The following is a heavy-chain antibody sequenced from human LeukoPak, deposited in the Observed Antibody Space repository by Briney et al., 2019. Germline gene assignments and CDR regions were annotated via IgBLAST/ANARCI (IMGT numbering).Heavy chain of an antibody. D-gene: IGHD6-13*01. CDR2: MSYDGSNK. CDR3: AREWGAAADY. CDR1: GFTFSDYA. Sequence: GRSLRLSCAAAGFTFSDYAIHWVRQAPGKGLEWVAVMSYDGSNKYYADSVKGRFTISRDNSKDTLYLQMNSLRAEDTAVYYCAREWGAAADYWGQGTLVTVSS. J-gene: IGHJ4*02. V-gene: IGHV3-30-3*01.